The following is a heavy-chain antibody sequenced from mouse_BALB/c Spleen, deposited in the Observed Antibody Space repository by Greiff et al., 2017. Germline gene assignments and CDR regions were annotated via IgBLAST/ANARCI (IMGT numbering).Heavy chain of an antibody. Sequence: VQLKQSGAELVKPGASVKLSCTASGFNIKDTYMHWVKQRPEQGLEWIGRIDPANGNTKYDPKFQGKATITADTSSNTAYLQLSSLTSEDTAVYYCARERGSTMSTRGAMDYWGQGTSVTVSS. CDR1: GFNIKDTY. CDR3: ARERGSTMSTRGAMDY. V-gene: IGHV14-3*02. J-gene: IGHJ4*01. D-gene: IGHD2-4*01. CDR2: IDPANGNT.